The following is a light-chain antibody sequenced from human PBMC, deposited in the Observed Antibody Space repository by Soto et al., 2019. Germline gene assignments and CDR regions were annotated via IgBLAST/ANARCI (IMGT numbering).Light chain of an antibody. CDR3: QQRSNWPPT. CDR1: QSVSSY. J-gene: IGKJ4*01. Sequence: EIVLTQSPATLSLSPGERATLSCRASQSVSSYLAWYRQIPAQAPRLLIYEASNRATGSPARFSGSGSGTDFTLTISSLEPEDFAVYYCQQRSNWPPTFGGGTKVEI. V-gene: IGKV3-11*01. CDR2: EAS.